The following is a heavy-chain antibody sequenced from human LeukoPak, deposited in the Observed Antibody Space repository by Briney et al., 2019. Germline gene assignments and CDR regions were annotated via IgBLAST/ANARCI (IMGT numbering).Heavy chain of an antibody. CDR2: IWHDGSNK. CDR1: GFTLSSYG. D-gene: IGHD1-26*01. V-gene: IGHV3-30*02. J-gene: IGHJ4*02. Sequence: GGSLRLSCTASGFTLSSYGMHWVRQAPGKGLEWVTVIWHDGSNKYYADSVNGRFTISRDNSKNTLYLQMNSLRAEDTAVYHCAKDLNPREAGATIDYWGQGTLVTVSS. CDR3: AKDLNPREAGATIDY.